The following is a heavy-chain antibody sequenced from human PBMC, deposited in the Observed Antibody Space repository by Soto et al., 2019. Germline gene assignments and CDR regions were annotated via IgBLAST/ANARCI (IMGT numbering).Heavy chain of an antibody. CDR2: ISGSGGST. D-gene: IGHD1-7*01. CDR3: AKGDNWNYVDGLDY. J-gene: IGHJ4*02. Sequence: EVQMLESGGGLVQPGGSLRVSCAASGFTFSSYAMSWVRQAPGKGLEWVSAISGSGGSTYYADSVKGRFTISRDNSKNTLYLQMNSLRAEDTAVYYCAKGDNWNYVDGLDYWGQGTLVTVSS. V-gene: IGHV3-23*01. CDR1: GFTFSSYA.